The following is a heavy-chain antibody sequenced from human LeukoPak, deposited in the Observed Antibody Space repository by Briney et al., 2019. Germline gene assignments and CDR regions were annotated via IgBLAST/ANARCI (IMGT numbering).Heavy chain of an antibody. J-gene: IGHJ6*03. CDR3: ASLHLGYFYMDV. V-gene: IGHV4-39*07. CDR1: GGSISSSSYY. Sequence: SETLSLTCTVSGGSISSSSYYWGWIRQPPGKGLEWIVSIYYSGSTYYNPSLKSRVTISVDTSKNQFSLKLSSVTAADTAVYYCASLHLGYFYMDVWGKGTAVTISS. CDR2: IYYSGST.